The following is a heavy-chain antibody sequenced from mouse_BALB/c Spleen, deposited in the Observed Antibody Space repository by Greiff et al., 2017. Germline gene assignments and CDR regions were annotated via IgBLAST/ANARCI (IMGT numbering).Heavy chain of an antibody. CDR2: INSNGGST. CDR1: GFTFSSYG. CDR3: ARDDLAFAY. V-gene: IGHV5-6-3*01. J-gene: IGHJ3*01. Sequence: EVQLVESGGGLVQPGGSLKLSCAASGFTFSSYGMSWVRQTPDKRLELVATINSNGGSTYYPDSVKGRFTISRDNAKNTLYLQMSSLKSEDTAMYYCARDDLAFAYWGQGTLVTVSA.